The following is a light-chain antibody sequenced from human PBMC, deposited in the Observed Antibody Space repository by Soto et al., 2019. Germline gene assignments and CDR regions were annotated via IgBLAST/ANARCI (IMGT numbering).Light chain of an antibody. J-gene: IGLJ1*01. CDR2: DVS. CDR3: SSYTSSSTLLYV. CDR1: SSDVGGSNY. V-gene: IGLV2-14*01. Sequence: QSALTQPASVSGSPGQSITISCTGTSSDVGGSNYVSWYQQHPGKAPKLMIYDVSNRPSGVSNRFSGSKSGNKASLTISGLHAEDEADYYCSSYTSSSTLLYVFGTGTKVTVL.